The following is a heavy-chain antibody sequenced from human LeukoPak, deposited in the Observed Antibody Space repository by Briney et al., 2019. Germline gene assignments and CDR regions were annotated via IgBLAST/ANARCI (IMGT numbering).Heavy chain of an antibody. J-gene: IGHJ5*02. Sequence: GESLKISCKGSGYSFTSYWISWVRQMPGKGMEWMGRIDPSDSYTNYSPSFQGHVTISADKSISTAYLQWSSLKASDTAMYYCARLAGYEESFDPWGQGTLVTVSS. D-gene: IGHD6-13*01. CDR1: GYSFTSYW. V-gene: IGHV5-10-1*01. CDR2: IDPSDSYT. CDR3: ARLAGYEESFDP.